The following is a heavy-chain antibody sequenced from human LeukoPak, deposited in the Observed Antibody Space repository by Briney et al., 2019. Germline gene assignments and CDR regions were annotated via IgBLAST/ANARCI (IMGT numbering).Heavy chain of an antibody. D-gene: IGHD2-2*01. CDR3: AKAYCSSTSCHCDY. Sequence: PGGSLRLSCAASGFTFDDYAMHWVRQAPGKGLEWVSGISWNSGSIGYADSVKGRFTISRDNAKNSLYLQMNSLRAEDMALYYSAKAYCSSTSCHCDYWGQGTLVTVSS. CDR2: ISWNSGSI. J-gene: IGHJ4*02. V-gene: IGHV3-9*03. CDR1: GFTFDDYA.